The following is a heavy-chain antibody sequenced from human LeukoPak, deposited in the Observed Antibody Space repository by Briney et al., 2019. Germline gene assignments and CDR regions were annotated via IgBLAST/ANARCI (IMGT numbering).Heavy chain of an antibody. Sequence: PSETLSLTCAVYGGSFSGYYWSWIRQPPGKGLEWIGEISHSGNSNYNPSLKSRVTISVDTSKNQFSLKLSSVTAADAALYYCARGLNYYDNTGYYPAYMAVWGKGTTVTASS. CDR2: ISHSGNS. CDR3: ARGLNYYDNTGYYPAYMAV. CDR1: GGSFSGYY. D-gene: IGHD3-22*01. J-gene: IGHJ6*03. V-gene: IGHV4-34*01.